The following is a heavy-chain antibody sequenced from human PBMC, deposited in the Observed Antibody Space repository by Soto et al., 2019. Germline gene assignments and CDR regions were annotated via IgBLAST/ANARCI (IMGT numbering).Heavy chain of an antibody. D-gene: IGHD1-26*01. CDR1: GFTFSGYP. J-gene: IGHJ4*02. CDR3: AKDWIVGSGSAYYFDY. CDR2: ISGSGGSA. Sequence: EVQRLESGGGLVRPGASLRLSCAASGFTFSGYPMSWVGQAPGKGLEWISVISGSGGSAYYADSVRGRVTIFRDNSRNTLSLQMHSLRADDTAVYYCAKDWIVGSGSAYYFDYWGQGILVTVSS. V-gene: IGHV3-23*01.